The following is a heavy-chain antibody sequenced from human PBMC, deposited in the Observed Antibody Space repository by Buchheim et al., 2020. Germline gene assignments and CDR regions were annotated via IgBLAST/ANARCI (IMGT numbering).Heavy chain of an antibody. Sequence: EVQLVESGGGLVQPGGSLRLSCAASGFTFSSYWMSWVRQAPGKGLEWVANIKQDGSEKYYVDSVKGRFTISRDNAKNSLYLQMNSLRDEDTAMYYCARVSGFWSGFYYYYMDVWGKGTT. V-gene: IGHV3-7*01. D-gene: IGHD3-3*01. CDR2: IKQDGSEK. CDR1: GFTFSSYW. CDR3: ARVSGFWSGFYYYYMDV. J-gene: IGHJ6*03.